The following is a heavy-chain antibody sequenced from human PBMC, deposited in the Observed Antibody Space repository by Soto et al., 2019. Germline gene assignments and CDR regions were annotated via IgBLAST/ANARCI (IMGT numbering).Heavy chain of an antibody. J-gene: IGHJ6*02. CDR3: ASSNIAAAGFYYYGMDV. V-gene: IGHV4-59*01. D-gene: IGHD6-13*01. CDR1: GRSISNYY. CDR2: IYYSGST. Sequence: KPSETLSLTYTVSGRSISNYYWSWIRQPPGKGLEWIGYIYYSGSTNYNPSLKSRVTISVDTSKNQFSLKLSSVTAADTAVYYCASSNIAAAGFYYYGMDVWGRGTTVT.